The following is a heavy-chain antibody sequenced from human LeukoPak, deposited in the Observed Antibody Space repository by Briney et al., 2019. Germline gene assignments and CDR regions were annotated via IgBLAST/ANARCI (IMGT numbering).Heavy chain of an antibody. J-gene: IGHJ4*02. Sequence: GGSLRLSCAASGFTFSSYSMNWVRQAPGKGLEWVSYISSSSTIYYADSVKGRFTISRDNAKNSLYLQMNSLRAEDTAVYYCARDNRLGYWGQGTLVTVSS. CDR1: GFTFSSYS. CDR3: ARDNRLGY. D-gene: IGHD2-21*01. V-gene: IGHV3-48*01. CDR2: ISSSSTI.